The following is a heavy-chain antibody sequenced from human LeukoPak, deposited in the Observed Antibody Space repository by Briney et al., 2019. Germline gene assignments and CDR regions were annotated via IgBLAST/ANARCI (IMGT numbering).Heavy chain of an antibody. CDR3: ARGGSILEPHNWIDP. V-gene: IGHV4-59*01. J-gene: IGHJ5*02. CDR2: IYYSGST. CDR1: GGSISSYY. D-gene: IGHD1-14*01. Sequence: PSETLSLTCTVSGGSISSYYWSWIRQPPGKGLEWIGYIYYSGSTNYNPSLKSRVTISVDTSKNQFSLKLSSVTAADTAMYYCARGGSILEPHNWIDPWGQGTLVTVSS.